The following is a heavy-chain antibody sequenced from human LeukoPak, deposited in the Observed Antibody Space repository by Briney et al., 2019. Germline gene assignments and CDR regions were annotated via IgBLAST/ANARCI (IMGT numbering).Heavy chain of an antibody. CDR1: GYTFTSYY. Sequence: GASVKVSCKASGYTFTSYYMHWVRQAPGQGLEWMGIINPSGGSTSYAQKFQGRVTMTRDTSTSTVYMELSSLRSEDTAVYYCARAGRGYCSSTSCYTAYYFDYWGQGTLVTVSS. V-gene: IGHV1-46*01. CDR2: INPSGGST. CDR3: ARAGRGYCSSTSCYTAYYFDY. D-gene: IGHD2-2*02. J-gene: IGHJ4*02.